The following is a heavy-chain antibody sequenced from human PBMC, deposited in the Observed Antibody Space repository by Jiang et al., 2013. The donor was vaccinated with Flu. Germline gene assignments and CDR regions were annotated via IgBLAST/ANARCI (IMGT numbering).Heavy chain of an antibody. D-gene: IGHD2-15*01. CDR2: MNPNSGNT. Sequence: VQLVESGAEVKKPGASVKVSCKASGYTFTSYDINWVRQATGQGLEWMGWMNPNSGNTGYAQKFQGRVTMTRNTSISTAYMELSSLRSEDTAVYYCARLSKYCSGGSCYGPLRHYGMDVWGQGTTV. V-gene: IGHV1-8*01. CDR1: GYTFTSYD. CDR3: ARLSKYCSGGSCYGPLRHYGMDV. J-gene: IGHJ6*02.